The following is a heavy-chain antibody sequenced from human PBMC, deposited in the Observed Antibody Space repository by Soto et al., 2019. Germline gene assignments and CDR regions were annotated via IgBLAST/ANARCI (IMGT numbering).Heavy chain of an antibody. D-gene: IGHD6-13*01. CDR2: ISGSGDST. J-gene: IGHJ4*02. Sequence: GGSLRLSCVAPGFTFSSYAMNWVRQAPGKGLEWVSVISGSGDSTYYADSVKGRFTISRDNSKNTLYLQMNSLRTEDTAVYYCARRGPGTYFDYWGQGTLVTVSS. CDR3: ARRGPGTYFDY. CDR1: GFTFSSYA. V-gene: IGHV3-23*01.